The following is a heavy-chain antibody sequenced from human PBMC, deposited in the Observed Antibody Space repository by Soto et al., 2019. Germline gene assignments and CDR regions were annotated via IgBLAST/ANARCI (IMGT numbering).Heavy chain of an antibody. CDR2: TYYKSKWNN. Sequence: SQTLSLTCVISGDSVSSNSAGWNWIRQSPSRGLEWLGRTYYKSKWNNDYALSVKSRITINPDTSKNQFSLHLYSVTPEDTAVYYCTGITWFRGMDVWGQGTPVTVSS. V-gene: IGHV6-1*01. J-gene: IGHJ6*02. D-gene: IGHD3-10*01. CDR1: GDSVSSNSAG. CDR3: TGITWFRGMDV.